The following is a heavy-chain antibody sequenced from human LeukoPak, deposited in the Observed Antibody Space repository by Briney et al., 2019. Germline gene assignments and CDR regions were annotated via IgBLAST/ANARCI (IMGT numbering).Heavy chain of an antibody. CDR3: ARERIRAAVTGWFDS. V-gene: IGHV3-11*04. J-gene: IGHJ5*01. D-gene: IGHD2-15*01. CDR1: GFTFSDYD. Sequence: PAGSLRLPCAASGFTFSDYDMSWIRQAPGKGLEWVAKISSSGGIMYYADSLKGRFSISRDNAQKSLYLQMTSLRAEDAALYYCARERIRAAVTGWFDSWGQGTLVTVSS. CDR2: ISSSGGIM.